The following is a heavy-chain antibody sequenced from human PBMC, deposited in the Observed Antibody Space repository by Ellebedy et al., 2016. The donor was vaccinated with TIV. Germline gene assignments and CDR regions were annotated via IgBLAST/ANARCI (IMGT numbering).Heavy chain of an antibody. CDR3: ARDFTAMLPGSRYGMDV. J-gene: IGHJ6*02. CDR1: GYTFTSYY. V-gene: IGHV1-46*04. D-gene: IGHD5-18*01. CDR2: INPNGGST. Sequence: ASAKVSCKASGYTFTSYYMHWVRQAPGQGLEWMGKINPNGGSTSYAQKLQGRVTMTRDTSPSTAYMELRSLRSDDTAGYYCARDFTAMLPGSRYGMDVWGQGTTVTVSS.